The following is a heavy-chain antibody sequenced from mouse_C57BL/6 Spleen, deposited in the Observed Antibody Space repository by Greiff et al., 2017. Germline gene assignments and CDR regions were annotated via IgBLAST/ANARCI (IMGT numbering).Heavy chain of an antibody. CDR1: GFTFSDYY. D-gene: IGHD4-1*01. CDR2: ISNGGGST. V-gene: IGHV5-12*01. Sequence: DVMLVESGGGLVQPGGSLKLSCAASGFTFSDYYMYWVRQTPEKRLEWVAYISNGGGSTYYPDTVKGRFTISRDNAKNTLYLQMRRLKAEDTAMYYCARLLGLNYFDDWGQGTTLTVSS. J-gene: IGHJ2*01. CDR3: ARLLGLNYFDD.